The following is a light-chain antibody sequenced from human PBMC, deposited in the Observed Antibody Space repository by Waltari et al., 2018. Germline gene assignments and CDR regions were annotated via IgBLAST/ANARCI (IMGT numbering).Light chain of an antibody. CDR1: SSDVGGYNY. V-gene: IGLV2-8*01. CDR2: DDY. CDR3: SSYAGSNNLL. J-gene: IGLJ2*01. Sequence: QSALTQPPSASGSPGQSVTISCTGTSSDVGGYNYVSWYQQPPGKAPKRMLYDDYKRPPGVPARFSGSRSGSTASLTVSGLQAEDEADYYCSSYAGSNNLLFGGGTKLTVL.